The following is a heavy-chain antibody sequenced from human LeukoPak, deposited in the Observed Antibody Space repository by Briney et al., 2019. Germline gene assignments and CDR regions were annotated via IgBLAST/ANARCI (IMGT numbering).Heavy chain of an antibody. Sequence: GESLKISCKGSGYTFTNYWIGWVRQMPGKDLEWMGIIDPGDSGTRYSPSFQGQVTISADRPISTAYLQWSTLKASDTAIYYCARHLHVAVAGTYTYYYMDVWAKGTPITVSS. CDR3: ARHLHVAVAGTYTYYYMDV. V-gene: IGHV5-51*01. J-gene: IGHJ6*03. CDR1: GYTFTNYW. D-gene: IGHD6-19*01. CDR2: IDPGDSGT.